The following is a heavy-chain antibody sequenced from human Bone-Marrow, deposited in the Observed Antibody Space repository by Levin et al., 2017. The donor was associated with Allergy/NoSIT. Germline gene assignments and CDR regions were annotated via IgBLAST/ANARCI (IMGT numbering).Heavy chain of an antibody. Sequence: LSLTCAVSGIRFQDYAMTWVRQAPGKGLEWVASISSADHIYDADTVKGRFNISRDNSKNTVYLEMKSLRVEDSAIYYCAKGICGSISCAASDQWGQGTLVTVSS. D-gene: IGHD6-13*01. V-gene: IGHV3-23*01. CDR3: AKGICGSISCAASDQ. CDR1: GIRFQDYA. J-gene: IGHJ5*02. CDR2: ISSADHI.